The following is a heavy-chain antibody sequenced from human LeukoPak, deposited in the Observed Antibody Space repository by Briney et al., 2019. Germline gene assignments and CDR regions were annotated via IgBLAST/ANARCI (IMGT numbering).Heavy chain of an antibody. CDR3: ARLRVLAASTSGFDY. D-gene: IGHD2-2*01. V-gene: IGHV3-74*01. CDR2: VKTDGSDT. J-gene: IGHJ4*02. CDR1: GFTFSTYW. Sequence: GGSLRLSCAASGFTFSTYWMHWVRQAPGKGLVWVSRVKTDGSDTNYADSVKGRFTISRDNAKNTLYLQMDRLRAEDTAVYNCARLRVLAASTSGFDYWGQGTLVTVSS.